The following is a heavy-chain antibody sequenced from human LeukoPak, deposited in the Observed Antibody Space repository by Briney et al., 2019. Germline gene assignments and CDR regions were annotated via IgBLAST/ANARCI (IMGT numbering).Heavy chain of an antibody. CDR3: ARLSSSWYYYYYYMDV. J-gene: IGHJ6*03. CDR2: MNPNSGNT. V-gene: IGHV1-8*01. CDR1: GYTFTSYD. D-gene: IGHD6-13*01. Sequence: ASVNVSCKASGYTFTSYDINWVRQATGQGLEWMGWMNPNSGNTGYAQKFQGRVTMTRNTSISTAYMELSSLRSEDTAVYYCARLSSSWYYYYYYMDVWGKGTTVTISS.